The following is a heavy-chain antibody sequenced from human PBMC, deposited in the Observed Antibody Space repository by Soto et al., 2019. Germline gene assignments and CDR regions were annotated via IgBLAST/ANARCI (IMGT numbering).Heavy chain of an antibody. CDR1: GYSISSGYH. CDR3: ARQDRVVAEGRWFDP. J-gene: IGHJ5*02. V-gene: IGHV4-38-2*02. Sequence: PSETLSLTCTVSGYSISSGYHWAWIRQPPGKGLEWLGSVHYSGNTYYNPFLKSRLTISVDKSKNQFSLNLSSVTAADTAVYYCARQDRVVAEGRWFDPWGQGTLVTVSS. CDR2: VHYSGNT. D-gene: IGHD2-15*01.